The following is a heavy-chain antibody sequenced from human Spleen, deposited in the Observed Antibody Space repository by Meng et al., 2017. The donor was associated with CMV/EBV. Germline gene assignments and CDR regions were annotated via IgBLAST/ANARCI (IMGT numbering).Heavy chain of an antibody. CDR3: ARDAVVAPAALRTFYYYAMDV. V-gene: IGHV3-7*01. CDR2: IKEDGSER. Sequence: GGSLRLSCATSGFTFSTYWMSWVRQAPGKGLEWVANIKEDGSERYYVDSAEGRFTISRDNAKSSLYLQMNSLRADDTAVYYCARDAVVAPAALRTFYYYAMDVWGQGSTVTVSS. D-gene: IGHD2-2*02. J-gene: IGHJ6*02. CDR1: GFTFSTYW.